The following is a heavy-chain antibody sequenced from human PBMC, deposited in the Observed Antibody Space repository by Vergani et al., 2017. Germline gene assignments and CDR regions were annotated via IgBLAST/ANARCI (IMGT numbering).Heavy chain of an antibody. D-gene: IGHD6-13*01. CDR3: ERVKAAAPWGLKNAFDI. J-gene: IGHJ3*02. CDR2: TYYRSKWYN. Sequence: QVQLQQSGPGLVKPSQTLSLTCAISGDSVSSNSAAWNWIRQSPSRGLEWLGRTYYRSKWYNDYAVSVKSRITINPDTSKNQFSLQLNSVTPEDTAVYYCERVKAAAPWGLKNAFDIWGQGTMVTVSS. V-gene: IGHV6-1*01. CDR1: GDSVSSNSAA.